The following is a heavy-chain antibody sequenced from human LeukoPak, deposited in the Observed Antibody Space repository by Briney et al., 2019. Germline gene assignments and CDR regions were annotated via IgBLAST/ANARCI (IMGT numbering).Heavy chain of an antibody. CDR2: IYYSGST. D-gene: IGHD7-27*01. J-gene: IGHJ4*02. CDR1: GGSISSSSYY. Sequence: SETLSLTCTVSGGSISSSSYYWGWIRQPPGKGLEWIGSIYYSGSTYYNPSLKSRVTISVDTSKNQFSLKLSSVTAADTAVYYCARTNLALTALDYWGQGTLVTVSS. V-gene: IGHV4-39*01. CDR3: ARTNLALTALDY.